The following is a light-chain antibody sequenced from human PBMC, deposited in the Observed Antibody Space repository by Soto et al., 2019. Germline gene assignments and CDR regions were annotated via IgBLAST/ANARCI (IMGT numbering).Light chain of an antibody. CDR1: SSNIGAGYE. Sequence: QSVLTQPPSVSGVPGQRVTISCTGGSSNIGAGYEIHWYQQLPGTAPKLLIYGSYNRPFGVPDRFSGSKSGTSASLAITGLQPEDEADYYCQSYDSSLSVVFGGGTKLTVL. CDR3: QSYDSSLSVV. CDR2: GSY. V-gene: IGLV1-40*01. J-gene: IGLJ2*01.